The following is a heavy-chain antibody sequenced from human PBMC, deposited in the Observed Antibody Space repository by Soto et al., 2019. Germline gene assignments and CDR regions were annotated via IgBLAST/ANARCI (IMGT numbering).Heavy chain of an antibody. D-gene: IGHD2-2*01. CDR3: ARVPRRSDAFDI. CDR2: ISTNNGNT. V-gene: IGHV1-18*01. Sequence: QVQLVQSGAEVKKPGASVKVSCKTSGYTFTSYGISWVRQAPGQGLEWMGWISTNNGNTNYAEKLQDRVTMTTDTYTSTAYMELRSLRSDDTAVYYCARVPRRSDAFDIWGQGTMVTASS. J-gene: IGHJ3*02. CDR1: GYTFTSYG.